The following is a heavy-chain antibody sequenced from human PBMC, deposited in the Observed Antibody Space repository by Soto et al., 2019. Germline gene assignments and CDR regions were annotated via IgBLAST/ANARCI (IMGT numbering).Heavy chain of an antibody. Sequence: QVQLVQSGAEVKKPGASVKVSCKPSGYTFNTYYLHWVRQAPGQALEWMGVIHPSGGGTTYAQKFLGRVTVTRDTSTSTVFMELSSLRSDDTAVYYCARGGYIAVVTASFDYWGQGTLVTVSS. CDR3: ARGGYIAVVTASFDY. CDR2: IHPSGGGT. CDR1: GYTFNTYY. V-gene: IGHV1-46*02. D-gene: IGHD2-21*02. J-gene: IGHJ4*02.